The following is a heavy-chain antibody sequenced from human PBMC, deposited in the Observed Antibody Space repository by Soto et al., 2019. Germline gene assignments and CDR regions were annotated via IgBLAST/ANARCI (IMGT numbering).Heavy chain of an antibody. V-gene: IGHV3-23*01. D-gene: IGHD2-8*01. CDR3: AKNGLDNSPSAIDS. CDR2: FTGSGRDT. J-gene: IGHJ4*02. CDR1: GFTFRNNV. Sequence: EVQLLESGGGLAQPGGSLRLSCAASGFTFRNNVLSWVRQAPGKGLDWVSGFTGSGRDTYYADSVKGRFTISRDNSKNMVFLQMNSLRAEDTALYYCAKNGLDNSPSAIDSWGPGTLVTVSS.